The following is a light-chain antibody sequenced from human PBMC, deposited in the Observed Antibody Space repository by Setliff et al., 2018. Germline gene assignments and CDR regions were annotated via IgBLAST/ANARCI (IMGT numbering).Light chain of an antibody. CDR1: SNDVWGHNY. Sequence: QSALTQPPSASGSPGQSVTISCTGTSNDVWGHNYVSWYQQHPGKAPQLIIYDVTKRPSGVPDRFSGSKSGNTASLTVSGLQAEDEADYYCAAWDDSLLADVFGTGTKVTVL. V-gene: IGLV2-8*01. J-gene: IGLJ1*01. CDR3: AAWDDSLLADV. CDR2: DVT.